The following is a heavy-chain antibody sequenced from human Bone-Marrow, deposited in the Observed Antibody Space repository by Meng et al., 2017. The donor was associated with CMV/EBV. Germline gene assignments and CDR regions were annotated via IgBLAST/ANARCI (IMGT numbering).Heavy chain of an antibody. Sequence: GGSLRLSCAASGFTFDDYGMSWVRQAPGKGLEWVSGINWNGGSTGYADSVKGRFTISRDNAKNSLYLQMNSLRAEDTAVYYCARENSFSSSSDLDYWGQGTLVTVSS. J-gene: IGHJ4*02. CDR1: GFTFDDYG. D-gene: IGHD6-6*01. V-gene: IGHV3-20*04. CDR2: INWNGGST. CDR3: ARENSFSSSSDLDY.